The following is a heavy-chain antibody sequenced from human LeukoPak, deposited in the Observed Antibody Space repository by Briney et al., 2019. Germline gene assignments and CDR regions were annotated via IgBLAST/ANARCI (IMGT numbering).Heavy chain of an antibody. CDR3: ARDWTPRDGGNSEGNWFDP. D-gene: IGHD4-23*01. V-gene: IGHV7-4-1*02. Sequence: GASVKVSCKASGYTFTSYAMNWVRQAPGQGLEWMGWINTNTGNPTYAQGFTGRFVFSLDTSVSTAYLQISSLKAEDTAVYYCARDWTPRDGGNSEGNWFDPWGQGTLVTVSS. CDR2: INTNTGNP. J-gene: IGHJ5*02. CDR1: GYTFTSYA.